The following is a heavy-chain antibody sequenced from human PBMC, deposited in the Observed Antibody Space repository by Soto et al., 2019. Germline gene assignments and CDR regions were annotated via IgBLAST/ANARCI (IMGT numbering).Heavy chain of an antibody. CDR2: IYSGGST. Sequence: PVGSLRLSCAASGFTVSSNYMSWVRQAPGKGLEWVSVIYSGGSTYYADSVKGRFTISRDNSKNTLYLQMNSLRAEDTAVYYCARDQGEFYGSGNYYYYYGMDVWGQGTTVTVSS. V-gene: IGHV3-53*01. CDR1: GFTVSSNY. D-gene: IGHD3-10*01. CDR3: ARDQGEFYGSGNYYYYYGMDV. J-gene: IGHJ6*02.